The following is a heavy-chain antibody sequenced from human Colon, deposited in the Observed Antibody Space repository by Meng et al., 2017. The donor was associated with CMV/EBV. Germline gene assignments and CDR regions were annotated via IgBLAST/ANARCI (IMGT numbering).Heavy chain of an antibody. Sequence: SVKVSCKASGYSFKTQAISWVRQAPGQGLEWMGRIIPSIGIGSSAQKFQGRLTITADKSTDTAYMELSSLRSEDTAVYYCARVEWTPDFYFDYWGQGTLVTVSS. J-gene: IGHJ4*02. V-gene: IGHV1-69*04. CDR1: GYSFKTQA. D-gene: IGHD3-3*01. CDR3: ARVEWTPDFYFDY. CDR2: IIPSIGIG.